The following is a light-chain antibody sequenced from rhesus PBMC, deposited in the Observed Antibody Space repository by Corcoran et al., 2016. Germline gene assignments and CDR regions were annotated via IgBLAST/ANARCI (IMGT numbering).Light chain of an antibody. J-gene: IGKJ4*01. CDR3: QHGYGILT. CDR2: KAS. V-gene: IGKV1-25*01. CDR1: QGISNN. Sequence: DIQMTQSPSSLSASVGARVTITCRASQGISNNLAWYQQQPGKVPKLLIYKASTLESGIPSRCSGSGSGTDCTLTISSLQPEDVATYYCQHGYGILTFGGGTKVEIK.